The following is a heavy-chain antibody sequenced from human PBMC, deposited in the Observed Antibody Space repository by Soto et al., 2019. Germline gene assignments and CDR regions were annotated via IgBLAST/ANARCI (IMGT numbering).Heavy chain of an antibody. Sequence: GGSLRLSCAASEFSFSCYGMEWVRLAPGKGLEWVAATTYDGGIKHYVDSVKGRFTISRDNSKNTLYLQMNSLRVEDTATYYCAGALENPYFYYGLNVWGQGTTVTVSS. V-gene: IGHV3-30*03. CDR1: EFSFSCYG. J-gene: IGHJ6*02. CDR3: AGALENPYFYYGLNV. D-gene: IGHD1-1*01. CDR2: TTYDGGIK.